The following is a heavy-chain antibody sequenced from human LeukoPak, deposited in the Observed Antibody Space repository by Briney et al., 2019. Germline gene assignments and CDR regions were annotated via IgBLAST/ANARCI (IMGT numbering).Heavy chain of an antibody. D-gene: IGHD3-9*01. CDR2: IDSGSSSI. V-gene: IGHV3-48*04. CDR1: GITLSSHS. CDR3: ARDTESYYDILTD. J-gene: IGHJ4*02. Sequence: PGGSLRLSCAASGITLSSHSMHWVRQAPGKGLEWVSFIDSGSSSIHYAASVQGRFTISRDNAKNSLYLQMNSLRAEDTAVYYCARDTESYYDILTDWGQGTLVTVSS.